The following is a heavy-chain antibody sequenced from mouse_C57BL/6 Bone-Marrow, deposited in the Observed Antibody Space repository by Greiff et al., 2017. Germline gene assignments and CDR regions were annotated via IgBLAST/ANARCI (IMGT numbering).Heavy chain of an antibody. CDR1: GYTFTDYN. CDR2: INPNNGGT. J-gene: IGHJ1*03. Sequence: EVQLQQSGPELVKPGASVKMSCKASGYTFTDYNMHWVKQSHGKSLEWIGYINPNNGGTSYNQKFKGKATLTVNKSSSTAYMELRSLTSEDSAVYYCAPGGSSYWYFDVWGTGTTVTVSS. V-gene: IGHV1-22*01. CDR3: APGGSSYWYFDV. D-gene: IGHD1-1*01.